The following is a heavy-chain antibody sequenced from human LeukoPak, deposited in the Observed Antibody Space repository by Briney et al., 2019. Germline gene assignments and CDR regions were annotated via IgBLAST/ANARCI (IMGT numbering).Heavy chain of an antibody. CDR2: IKSDGSST. Sequence: GGSLRLSCAASGFTFSSYWMHWVRQAPGKGLVWVSRIKSDGSSTSYADSVKGRFTISRDNAKNTLFLQMNSLRAEDTAVYYCARDPGNYFYYYGMDVWGQGTTVTVSS. V-gene: IGHV3-74*01. CDR3: ARDPGNYFYYYGMDV. J-gene: IGHJ6*02. CDR1: GFTFSSYW.